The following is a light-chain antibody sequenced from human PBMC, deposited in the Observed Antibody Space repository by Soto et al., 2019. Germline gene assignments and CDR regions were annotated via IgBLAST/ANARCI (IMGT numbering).Light chain of an antibody. J-gene: IGLJ2*01. Sequence: QSVLTHPPSASGSPGQSVTISCTGTSSDVGGYNYVSWYQQHPGKAPKLMIYEVSKRPSGVPDRFSGSKSGNTASLTVSGLQAEDEADYYCSSYAGSNNLFGGGTQLTVL. CDR3: SSYAGSNNL. CDR1: SSDVGGYNY. CDR2: EVS. V-gene: IGLV2-8*01.